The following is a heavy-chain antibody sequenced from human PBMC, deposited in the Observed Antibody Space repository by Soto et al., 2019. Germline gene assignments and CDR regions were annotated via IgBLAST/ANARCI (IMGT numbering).Heavy chain of an antibody. Sequence: SGPTLVNPTETLTLTCTFSGFSLSTGGVGVGWIRQPPGKALEWLAFIYWDDDRRYSPSLKSRLAITKDTSKNQVVLKMTNMDPVDTATYFCAHRLPGSRTGYSTGIFDYWGQGTLVTVSS. CDR3: AHRLPGSRTGYSTGIFDY. D-gene: IGHD6-19*01. CDR2: IYWDDDR. V-gene: IGHV2-5*02. CDR1: GFSLSTGGVG. J-gene: IGHJ4*02.